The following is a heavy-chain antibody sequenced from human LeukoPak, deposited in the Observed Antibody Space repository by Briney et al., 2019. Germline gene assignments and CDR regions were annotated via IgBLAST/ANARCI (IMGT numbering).Heavy chain of an antibody. CDR3: ARENSGSYREFDY. J-gene: IGHJ4*02. Sequence: SEPLSFTCTVSGASISSYYWTWIRQPAGKGLEWIGRIYPSGSTNYNPSLKSRVTMSVDTSKNQFSLKLSSVTAADTAVYYCARENSGSYREFDYWGQGTLVTVSS. CDR1: GASISSYY. D-gene: IGHD1-26*01. V-gene: IGHV4-4*07. CDR2: IYPSGST.